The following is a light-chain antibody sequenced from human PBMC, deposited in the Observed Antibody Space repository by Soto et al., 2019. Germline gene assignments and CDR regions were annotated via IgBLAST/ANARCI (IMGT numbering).Light chain of an antibody. CDR3: NSYADSNNFV. CDR1: SSDVGGYNF. Sequence: QSVLSQPPSASGSPGRSVTISCTGASSDVGGYNFVSWYQQHPGKAPKLLIYEVSKRPSGVPDRFSGSKSGNTASLTVSGLQAEDEADYYCNSYADSNNFVFGSGTKVTRP. CDR2: EVS. V-gene: IGLV2-8*01. J-gene: IGLJ1*01.